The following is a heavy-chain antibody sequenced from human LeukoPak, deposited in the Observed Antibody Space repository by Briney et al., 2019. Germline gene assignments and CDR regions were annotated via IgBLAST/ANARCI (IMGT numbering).Heavy chain of an antibody. Sequence: SQTLSLTCAISGDSDPTCGVAWHRVRQSPSRGLEWLGRTYYTSKWNTDYAVSVKSRIVVNPDTSKNQFSLQLNAVTSEDTAVYYCARGRASAFDVWGRGTVVSVS. CDR3: ARGRASAFDV. CDR1: GDSDPTCGVA. V-gene: IGHV6-1*01. CDR2: TYYTSKWNT. J-gene: IGHJ3*01.